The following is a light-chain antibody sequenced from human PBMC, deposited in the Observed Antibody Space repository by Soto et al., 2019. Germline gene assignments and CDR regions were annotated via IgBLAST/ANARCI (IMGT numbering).Light chain of an antibody. CDR1: NIGIYS. Sequence: SYELAQPPSVSVAPGQTARITCGGNNIGIYSVHWYQQRPGQAPVLVVYDGSDRPSGIPERFSGSNSGNTATLTIGRVEAADEADYYCQVWDNNGGHNYVFGTRTKVTVL. CDR2: DGS. J-gene: IGLJ1*01. V-gene: IGLV3-21*02. CDR3: QVWDNNGGHNYV.